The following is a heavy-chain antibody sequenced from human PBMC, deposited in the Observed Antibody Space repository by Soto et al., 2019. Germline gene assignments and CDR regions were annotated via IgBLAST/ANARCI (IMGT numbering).Heavy chain of an antibody. CDR1: GFTVSSNY. CDR3: ASTVGYSGYPTFDY. D-gene: IGHD5-12*01. Sequence: GGSLRLSCAASGFTVSSNYMSWVRQAPGKGLEWVSVIYSGGSTYYADSVKGRFTISRDNSKNTLYLQMNSLRAEDTAVYYCASTVGYSGYPTFDYWGQGTLVTVSS. J-gene: IGHJ4*02. V-gene: IGHV3-66*01. CDR2: IYSGGST.